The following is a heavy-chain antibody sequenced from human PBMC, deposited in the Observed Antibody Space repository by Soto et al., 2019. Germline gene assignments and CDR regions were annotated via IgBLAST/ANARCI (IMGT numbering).Heavy chain of an antibody. J-gene: IGHJ4*02. CDR1: GGSISSGGHY. V-gene: IGHV4-30-4*08. CDR2: IYYTGST. CDR3: ARDDGYYRLYDY. D-gene: IGHD3-3*01. Sequence: SETLSLTCAVSGGSISSGGHYWTWIRQPPGKGLEWIGYIYYTGSTYYNPSLKSRITMSVDTSKNQFSLKVSSVTASDTAVYFCARDDGYYRLYDYWGQGTLVTVS.